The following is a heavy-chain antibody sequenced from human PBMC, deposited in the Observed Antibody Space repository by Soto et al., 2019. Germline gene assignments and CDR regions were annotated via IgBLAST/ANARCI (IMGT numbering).Heavy chain of an antibody. CDR1: GGSISSGGYY. V-gene: IGHV4-31*03. CDR3: ARDIKRGGATVTGSVAFDI. Sequence: QVQLQESGPGLVKPSQTLSLTCTVSGGSISSGGYYWNWIRQHPGKGLEWIGYIYYSGSTYYNPSLKSRVTISVDTSKNQFSLKLSSVTAADTAVYYCARDIKRGGATVTGSVAFDIWGQGTMVTVSS. J-gene: IGHJ3*02. D-gene: IGHD4-17*01. CDR2: IYYSGST.